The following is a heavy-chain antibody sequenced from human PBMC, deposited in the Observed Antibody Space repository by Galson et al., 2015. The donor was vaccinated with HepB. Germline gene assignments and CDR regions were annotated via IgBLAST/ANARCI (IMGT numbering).Heavy chain of an antibody. Sequence: SVKVSCKASGYTFTSYHMHWVRQAPGQGLEWMGIINPSGGSTSYAQKFQGRVTMTRDTSTSTVYMELSSLRSEDTAVYYCARSLRLYCSGGSCQPPHYFDDWGQGTLVTVSS. CDR3: ARSLRLYCSGGSCQPPHYFDD. CDR2: INPSGGST. CDR1: GYTFTSYH. J-gene: IGHJ4*02. V-gene: IGHV1-46*01. D-gene: IGHD2-15*01.